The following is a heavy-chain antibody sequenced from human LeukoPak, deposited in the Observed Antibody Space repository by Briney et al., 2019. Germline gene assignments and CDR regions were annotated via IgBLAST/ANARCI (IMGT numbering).Heavy chain of an antibody. Sequence: LSGGSLRLSGAASGFTFSSYAMSWVRQAPGKGLEWVSAISGSGGSTYYADSVKGRFTISRDNSKNTLYLQMNSLRAEDTAVYYCAKDMRDPGYSSSRYSFDYWGQGTLVTVSS. J-gene: IGHJ4*02. CDR3: AKDMRDPGYSSSRYSFDY. D-gene: IGHD6-13*01. V-gene: IGHV3-23*01. CDR2: ISGSGGST. CDR1: GFTFSSYA.